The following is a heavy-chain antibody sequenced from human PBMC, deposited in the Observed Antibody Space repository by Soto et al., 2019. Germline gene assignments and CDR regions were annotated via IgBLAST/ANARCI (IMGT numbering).Heavy chain of an antibody. V-gene: IGHV1-3*01. CDR2: INAGNGNT. D-gene: IGHD1-7*01. J-gene: IGHJ4*02. Sequence: ASVKVSCKASGYTFTSYAMHWVRQAPGQGLEWMGWINAGNGNTKYSQKFQGRVTMTRDTSTSTAYMELSRLRSDDTAVYYCARKCITGTTCPYDYGGQGTLVTVSS. CDR3: ARKCITGTTCPYDY. CDR1: GYTFTSYA.